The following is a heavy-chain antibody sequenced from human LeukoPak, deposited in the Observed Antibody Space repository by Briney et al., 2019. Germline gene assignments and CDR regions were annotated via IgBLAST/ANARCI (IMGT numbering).Heavy chain of an antibody. CDR1: GFTFSIYE. V-gene: IGHV3-48*03. CDR3: ARDSVAVVGSDAFDI. CDR2: ISGSSRTI. J-gene: IGHJ3*02. D-gene: IGHD6-19*01. Sequence: GGSLRLSCAASGFTFSIYEMNWVRQAPGKGLEWVSYISGSSRTIFYADSVKGRFTISRDNTKNSLYLQMNSLRAEDTAVYFCARDSVAVVGSDAFDIWGQGTMVSVSS.